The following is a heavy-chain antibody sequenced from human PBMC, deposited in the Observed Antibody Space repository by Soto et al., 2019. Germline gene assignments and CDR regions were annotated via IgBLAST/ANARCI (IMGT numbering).Heavy chain of an antibody. V-gene: IGHV4-38-2*01. D-gene: IGHD2-15*01. J-gene: IGHJ4*02. Sequence: LSLTCAVSGYSISNGEYWGWIRQAPGKGLEWIGSVYYSGSTHYEPSLRGRIAISVDTLKNQFSLRLTSVTAADTAMYFCARNIATHFDSRGKGIPVTVSS. CDR3: ARNIATHFDS. CDR2: VYYSGST. CDR1: GYSISNGEY.